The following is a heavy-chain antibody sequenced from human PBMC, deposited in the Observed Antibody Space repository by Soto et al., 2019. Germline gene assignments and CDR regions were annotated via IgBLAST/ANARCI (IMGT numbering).Heavy chain of an antibody. V-gene: IGHV1-8*01. CDR2: MNPNTGNT. CDR1: GYTFTSDD. D-gene: IGHD2-8*02. Sequence: ASVKVSCKASGYTFTSDDINWVRQAPGQGLEWLGWMNPNTGNTGYAQKFQGRLILTRDTSISTAYMELSSPTSEDTAEYYCARNPANTGYFEYWGQGALVPVSS. J-gene: IGHJ4*02. CDR3: ARNPANTGYFEY.